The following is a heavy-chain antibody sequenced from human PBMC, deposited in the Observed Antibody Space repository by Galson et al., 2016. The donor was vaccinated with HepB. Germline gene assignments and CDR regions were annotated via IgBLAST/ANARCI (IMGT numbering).Heavy chain of an antibody. Sequence: SVKVSCKASGYSLITYGISWLRQAPGQGLEWMGWISAYNGNINYAQKFQGRLTVTTDTSTSTAYMELRSLRSDDTAVYYCARLLRFSQYFGGGYFDPWGQGTVVTVSS. CDR2: ISAYNGNI. V-gene: IGHV1-18*01. CDR1: GYSLITYG. J-gene: IGHJ5*02. CDR3: ARLLRFSQYFGGGYFDP. D-gene: IGHD3-3*01.